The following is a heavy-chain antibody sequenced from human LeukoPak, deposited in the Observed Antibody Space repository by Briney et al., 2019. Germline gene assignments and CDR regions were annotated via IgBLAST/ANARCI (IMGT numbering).Heavy chain of an antibody. CDR2: IIPIFGTA. J-gene: IGHJ4*02. V-gene: IGHV1-69*01. CDR1: GFTFSSYA. Sequence: GGSLRLSCAASGFTFSSYAMHWVRQAPGKGLEWMGGIIPIFGTANYAQKFQGRVTITADESTSTAYMELGSLRSDDTAMYYCAASDGYIHRHPNYYLDYWGQGTLVTVSS. CDR3: AASDGYIHRHPNYYLDY. D-gene: IGHD5-24*01.